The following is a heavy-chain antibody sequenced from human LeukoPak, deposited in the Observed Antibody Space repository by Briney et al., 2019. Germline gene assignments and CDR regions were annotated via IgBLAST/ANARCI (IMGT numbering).Heavy chain of an antibody. CDR3: ARLQSLGDYGHWYLDL. CDR1: GGSISSYY. D-gene: IGHD4-17*01. Sequence: PSETLSLTCTVSGGSISSYYWSWIRQPPGKGLEWIGYIYYSGSTNYNPSLKSRVTISVDTSKNQFSLKLSSVTAADTAVYYCARLQSLGDYGHWYLDLWGRGTLVTVSS. J-gene: IGHJ2*01. V-gene: IGHV4-59*01. CDR2: IYYSGST.